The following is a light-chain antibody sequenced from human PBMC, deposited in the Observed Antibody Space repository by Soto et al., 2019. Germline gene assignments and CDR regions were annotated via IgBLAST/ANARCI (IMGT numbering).Light chain of an antibody. V-gene: IGLV2-8*01. CDR1: SRDVGAYNY. CDR2: EVN. J-gene: IGLJ2*01. CDR3: SSYAANDNVV. Sequence: QSALTQPPSASGSPGQSVAISCTGTSRDVGAYNYVCWYQQHPGKAPKLMIYEVNKRPSGVPDRFSGSKSGNTASLTVSGLQAEDEDDYYCSSYAANDNVVFGGGTKLPVL.